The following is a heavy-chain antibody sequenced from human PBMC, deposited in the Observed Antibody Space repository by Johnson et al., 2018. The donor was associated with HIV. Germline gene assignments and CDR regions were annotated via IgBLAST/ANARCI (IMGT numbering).Heavy chain of an antibody. CDR2: INVDGSER. V-gene: IGHV3-7*01. CDR1: GFTFSSFW. Sequence: VQLVESGGGVVQPGRSLRLSCAASGFTFSSFWMTWVRQAPGKGLEWVANINVDGSERYYVDSVKGRFTVSRDNARNSVFLQLNNLRVEDTAVYFCARPHLIFPKNPFDFWGQGTLVTVSS. CDR3: ARPHLIFPKNPFDF. J-gene: IGHJ3*01. D-gene: IGHD3-3*02.